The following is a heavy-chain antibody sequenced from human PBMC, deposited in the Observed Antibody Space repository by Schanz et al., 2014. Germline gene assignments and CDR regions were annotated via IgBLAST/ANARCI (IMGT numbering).Heavy chain of an antibody. D-gene: IGHD1-26*01. CDR3: ARNRGSGGQNWYFDL. CDR1: TFTFDHYA. V-gene: IGHV3-23*05. J-gene: IGHJ2*01. CDR2: VSSRSDEI. Sequence: EVQLLESGGGLVQPGGSLRLSCSASTFTFDHYAMTWVRQAPGKGLEWVAAVSSRSDEIKYADSVRGRFTISRDNAKNSLYLQMTSLRAEDTAVYYCARNRGSGGQNWYFDLWGRGTLVTVSS.